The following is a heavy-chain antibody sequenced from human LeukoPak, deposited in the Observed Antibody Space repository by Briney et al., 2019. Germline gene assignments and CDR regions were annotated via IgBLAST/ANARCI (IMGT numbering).Heavy chain of an antibody. Sequence: RSGGSLRLSCAASGFTFSSYAMSWVRQAPGKGLEWVSGINWNGGSTGYADSVKGRFTISRDNAKNSLYLQMNSLRAEDTALYHCARRAAGYTYSSSSYDYYYGMDVWGQGTTVTVSS. CDR1: GFTFSSYA. CDR2: INWNGGST. V-gene: IGHV3-20*01. CDR3: ARRAAGYTYSSSSYDYYYGMDV. J-gene: IGHJ6*02. D-gene: IGHD6-6*01.